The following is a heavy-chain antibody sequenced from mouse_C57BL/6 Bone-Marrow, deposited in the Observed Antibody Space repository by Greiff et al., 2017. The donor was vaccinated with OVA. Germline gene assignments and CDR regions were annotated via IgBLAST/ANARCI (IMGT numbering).Heavy chain of an antibody. CDR1: GFTFSDYY. Sequence: EVKLMESEGGLVQPGSSMKLSCTASGFTFSDYYMAWVRQVPEKGLEWVANINSDGSSTYYLDALKSRFIITRDNATNILYLQMSSLKSEDTAMYNCAREGVPSYFDYWGQGTTLTVSS. CDR3: AREGVPSYFDY. V-gene: IGHV5-16*01. J-gene: IGHJ2*01. CDR2: INSDGSST.